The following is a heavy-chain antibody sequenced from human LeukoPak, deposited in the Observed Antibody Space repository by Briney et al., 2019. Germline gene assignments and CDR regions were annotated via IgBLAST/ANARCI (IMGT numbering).Heavy chain of an antibody. CDR2: INPSGGST. V-gene: IGHV1-46*01. CDR3: ARDTAMDNTFDY. J-gene: IGHJ4*02. CDR1: GYTFTSYY. D-gene: IGHD5-18*01. Sequence: ASVKVSCKASGYTFTSYYMHWVRQAPGQGLEWMGIINPSGGSTSYAQKFQGRVTMTRDMSTSTVYMELSSLRSEDTAVYYCARDTAMDNTFDYWGQGTLVTVSS.